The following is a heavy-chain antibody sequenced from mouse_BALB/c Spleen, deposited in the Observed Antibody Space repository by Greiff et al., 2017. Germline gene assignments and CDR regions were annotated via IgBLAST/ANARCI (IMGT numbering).Heavy chain of an antibody. CDR2: ISTYYGNT. D-gene: IGHD2-14*01. Sequence: QVQLKESGPELVRPGVSVKISCKGSSYTFTDYAMHWVKQSHAKSLEWIGVISTYYGNTNYNQKFKGKATMTVDKSSSTAYMELARLTSEDSAVYYCARSGVRRAMDYWGQGTSVTVSS. CDR1: SYTFTDYA. J-gene: IGHJ4*01. V-gene: IGHV1-67*01. CDR3: ARSGVRRAMDY.